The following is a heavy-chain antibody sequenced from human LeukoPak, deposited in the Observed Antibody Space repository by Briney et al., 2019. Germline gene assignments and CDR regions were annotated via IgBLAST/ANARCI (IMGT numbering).Heavy chain of an antibody. Sequence: SETLSLTCTVSGGSMTSHYWSWIRQPPGKRLEHIGHIYYSGRTYYKPSLQSRVTISVDTSKNHFSLGLTSVTAADTAVYYCARLLDNDSRGSPDTFDVWGQGTMVTVSS. CDR3: ARLLDNDSRGSPDTFDV. V-gene: IGHV4-59*11. D-gene: IGHD3-22*01. CDR1: GGSMTSHY. J-gene: IGHJ3*01. CDR2: IYYSGRT.